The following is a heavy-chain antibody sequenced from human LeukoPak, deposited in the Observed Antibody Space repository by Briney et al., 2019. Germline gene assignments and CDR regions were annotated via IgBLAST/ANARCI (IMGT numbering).Heavy chain of an antibody. CDR3: ARGGTRPDYYFDY. Sequence: PSETLSLTCAVSGGSISSGGYSWSWIRQPPGKGLEWIGYIYYSGSTNYNPSLKSRVTISVDTSKNQFSLKLSSVTAADTAVYYCARGGTRPDYYFDYWGQGTLLTVSS. J-gene: IGHJ4*02. CDR2: IYYSGST. D-gene: IGHD2-2*01. V-gene: IGHV4-61*08. CDR1: GGSISSGGYS.